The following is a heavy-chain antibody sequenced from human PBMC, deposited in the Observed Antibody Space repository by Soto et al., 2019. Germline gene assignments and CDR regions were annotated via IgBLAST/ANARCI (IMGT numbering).Heavy chain of an antibody. CDR3: AASYGSGYRAFDY. D-gene: IGHD3-10*01. V-gene: IGHV1-69*02. J-gene: IGHJ4*02. CDR2: INPIVSMS. Sequence: QVQLVQSGTEVKKPGSSVKVSCKASGDTFSFYTINWVRQAPGLGLEWVGRINPIVSMSNYAQKFQGRVSMTADKATSTTYMELRSRRSDDTAMYFCAASYGSGYRAFDYWGQGDLVIVSS. CDR1: GDTFSFYT.